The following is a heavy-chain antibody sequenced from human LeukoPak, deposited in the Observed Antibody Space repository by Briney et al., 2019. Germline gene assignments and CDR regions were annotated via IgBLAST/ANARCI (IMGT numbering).Heavy chain of an antibody. D-gene: IGHD3-10*01. CDR1: GGSISSYY. V-gene: IGHV4-59*12. CDR2: IHYSGNT. Sequence: PSETLSLTCTVSGGSISSYYWSWIRQPPGKGLEWIGNIHYSGNTHYNPSLKSRVTISVDTSKNQFSLKLSSMTAADTAVYYCARDQNFYGSGRRPYFDYWGQGTLVTVSS. CDR3: ARDQNFYGSGRRPYFDY. J-gene: IGHJ4*02.